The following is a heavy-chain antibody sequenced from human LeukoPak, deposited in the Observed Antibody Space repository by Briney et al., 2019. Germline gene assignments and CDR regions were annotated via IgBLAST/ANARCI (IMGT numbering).Heavy chain of an antibody. D-gene: IGHD5-18*01. Sequence: SETLSLTCTVSGGSISRYYWSWIRQSPGKGLEWIGYIYYDGSNNYNPSLRGRVTISVDTSKNQFSLKLSSVTAADTAVYYCARGSGAQLWHSIDYWGQGTLVTVSS. CDR2: IYYDGSN. J-gene: IGHJ4*02. CDR1: GGSISRYY. V-gene: IGHV4-59*01. CDR3: ARGSGAQLWHSIDY.